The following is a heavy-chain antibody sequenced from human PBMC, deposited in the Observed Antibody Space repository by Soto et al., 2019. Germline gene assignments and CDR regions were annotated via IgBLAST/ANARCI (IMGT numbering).Heavy chain of an antibody. D-gene: IGHD3-22*01. J-gene: IGHJ3*02. V-gene: IGHV1-24*01. CDR2: FDPEDAET. Sequence: QVQLVQSGAEVKKPGASVKVSCKVSGYTLTDLSMHWVRQAPGKGLEWMGGFDPEDAETIYAQNFQDRVTMTEDTSTDTAYMELSGLRSEDTAMYYCAGVYFSDTSGSKDAFDIWGQGTMVTVSS. CDR3: AGVYFSDTSGSKDAFDI. CDR1: GYTLTDLS.